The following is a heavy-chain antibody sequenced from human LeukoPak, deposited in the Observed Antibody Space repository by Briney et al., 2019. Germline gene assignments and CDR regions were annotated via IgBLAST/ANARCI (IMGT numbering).Heavy chain of an antibody. J-gene: IGHJ4*02. V-gene: IGHV4-59*08. CDR2: IYYSGST. D-gene: IGHD3-22*01. CDR1: GGSISTYY. Sequence: SETLSLTCTVSGGSISTYYWSWIRQPPGKGLEWIGYIYYSGSTNYNPSLKSRVTISVGTSNNQFSLKLSSVTAADTAVYYCAASPHYDSSGYYKGRTYYFDYWGQGTLVTVSS. CDR3: AASPHYDSSGYYKGRTYYFDY.